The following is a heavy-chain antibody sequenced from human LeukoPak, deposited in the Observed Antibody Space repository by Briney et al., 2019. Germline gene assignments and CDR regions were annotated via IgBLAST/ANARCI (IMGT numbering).Heavy chain of an antibody. V-gene: IGHV3-48*02. D-gene: IGHD6-13*01. CDR1: GFTFSTYS. J-gene: IGHJ4*02. Sequence: GRSLRLSCAASGFTFSTYSMNWVRQAPGKGLEWVSYIAISSSTTYYADSVKGRFTISRDNTKNSLYLQMNSLRDEDTAVYYCARHSSWHFDSWGQGTLVTVSS. CDR3: ARHSSWHFDS. CDR2: IAISSSTT.